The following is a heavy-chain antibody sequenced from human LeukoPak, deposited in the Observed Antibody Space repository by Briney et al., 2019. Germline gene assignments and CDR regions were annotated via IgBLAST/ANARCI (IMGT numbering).Heavy chain of an antibody. J-gene: IGHJ4*02. CDR3: ARSSGPNSITVFGVVTPKFDY. CDR2: ISYDGSNK. CDR1: GFTFNSYA. Sequence: GGSLRLSCAASGFTFNSYAINWVRQAPGKGLEWVAFISYDGSNKYYADSVKGRFTISRDNSKNMLYLQMNSLGAEDTAVYYCARSSGPNSITVFGVVTPKFDYWGQGTLVTVSS. D-gene: IGHD3-3*01. V-gene: IGHV3-30-3*01.